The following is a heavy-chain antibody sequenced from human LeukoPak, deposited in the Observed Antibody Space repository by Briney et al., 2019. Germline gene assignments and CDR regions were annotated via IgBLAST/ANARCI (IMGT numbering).Heavy chain of an antibody. Sequence: AGGSLRLSCAASGFTFSNYAVHWVRQAPGKGLEWVTLISYDGSNKYFADSVKGRFTISRDNSKNTLYLQINNLRAEDTAVYYCARGDGLWFGELFTYWGQGTPVTVSS. CDR3: ARGDGLWFGELFTY. J-gene: IGHJ4*02. CDR1: GFTFSNYA. V-gene: IGHV3-30-3*01. CDR2: ISYDGSNK. D-gene: IGHD3-10*01.